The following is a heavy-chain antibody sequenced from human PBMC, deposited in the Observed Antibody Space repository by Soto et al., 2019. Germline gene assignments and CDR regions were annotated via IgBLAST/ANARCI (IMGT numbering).Heavy chain of an antibody. CDR1: GGSISSGGYS. Sequence: QLQLQESGSGLVKPSQTLSLTCAVSGGSISSGGYSWSWIRQPPGKGLEWIGYIYHSGSTYYNPSLTRRVNIPVDRSKNQISLTLRSVTAAETAVYYCAGGPGVARNHWGQGTLVSVSS. V-gene: IGHV4-30-2*01. J-gene: IGHJ5*02. CDR2: IYHSGST. CDR3: AGGPGVARNH. D-gene: IGHD5-12*01.